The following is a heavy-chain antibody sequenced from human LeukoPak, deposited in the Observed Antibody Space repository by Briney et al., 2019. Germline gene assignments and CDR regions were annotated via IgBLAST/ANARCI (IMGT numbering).Heavy chain of an antibody. D-gene: IGHD3-10*01. CDR2: IYYSGST. V-gene: IGHV4-39*01. CDR1: GGSISSSSYY. CDR3: ARMLLVISGIEYYFDY. J-gene: IGHJ4*02. Sequence: SETLSLTCTVSGGSISSSSYYWGWIRQPPGKGLEWIGSIYYSGSTYYNPSLKSRVTISVDTSKNQFSLKLSSVTAADTAVYYCARMLLVISGIEYYFDYWGQGTLVTVSS.